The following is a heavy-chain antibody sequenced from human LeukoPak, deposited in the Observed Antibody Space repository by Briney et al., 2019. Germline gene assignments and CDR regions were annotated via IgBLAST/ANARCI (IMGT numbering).Heavy chain of an antibody. J-gene: IGHJ4*02. D-gene: IGHD6-13*01. CDR1: GGSFNSYY. CDR3: ARGIGSWYYFDY. CDR2: IYTSGST. V-gene: IGHV4-4*07. Sequence: SSETLSLTCNVSGGSFNSYYWSRIRQPAGKGLEWIGRIYTSGSTNYNPSLKSRVTMSVDTSKNQFSLKLSSVTAADTAVYYCARGIGSWYYFDYWGQGTLVTVSS.